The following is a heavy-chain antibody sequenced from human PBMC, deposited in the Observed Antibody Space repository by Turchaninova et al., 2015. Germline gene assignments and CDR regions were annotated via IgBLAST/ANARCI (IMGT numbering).Heavy chain of an antibody. V-gene: IGHV1-69*12. CDR3: ARGPDSSSYYYFY. CDR1: GGTFSTSA. Sequence: QVQLVQSGAEVKKPGSSVKVSCQASGGTFSTSAISWVRQAPEHGLEWMGGINPFFGTANYAQKFQGRVTITADESTSTFYMELSSLRSEDTALYYCARGPDSSSYYYFYWGQGTLVTVSS. J-gene: IGHJ4*02. D-gene: IGHD3-22*01. CDR2: INPFFGTA.